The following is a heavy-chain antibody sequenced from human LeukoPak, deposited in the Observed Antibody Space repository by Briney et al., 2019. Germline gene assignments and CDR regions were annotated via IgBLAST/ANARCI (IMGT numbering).Heavy chain of an antibody. CDR3: SRTRISGIDGFDI. J-gene: IGHJ3*02. CDR1: GFTLSDYG. D-gene: IGHD2-15*01. CDR2: IRSKPYGGTT. V-gene: IGHV3-49*03. Sequence: GGSLRLSCTASGFTLSDYGVNWFRQAPGKGLEWVAFIRSKPYGGTTEYAASVKGRFSISRDDSTSIVYLQMNSLKTEDTALCYCSRTRISGIDGFDIWGQGTMVTVSS.